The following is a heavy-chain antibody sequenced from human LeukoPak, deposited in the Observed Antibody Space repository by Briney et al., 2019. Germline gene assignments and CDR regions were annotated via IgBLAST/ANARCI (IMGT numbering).Heavy chain of an antibody. D-gene: IGHD3-16*01. CDR2: IYHSGST. V-gene: IGHV4-39*07. CDR3: ARDEVYRGTSPFDY. Sequence: SETLSLTCTVSGGSISNSNYYWGWIRQPPGKGLEWIGSIYHSGSTYYNPSLKSRVTISVDTSKNQFSLKLSSVTAADTAVYYCARDEVYRGTSPFDYWGQGTLVTVSS. CDR1: GGSISNSNYY. J-gene: IGHJ4*02.